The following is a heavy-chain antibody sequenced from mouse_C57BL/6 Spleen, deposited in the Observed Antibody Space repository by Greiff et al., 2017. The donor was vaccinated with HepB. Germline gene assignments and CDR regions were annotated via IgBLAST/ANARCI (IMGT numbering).Heavy chain of an antibody. Sequence: EVMLVESGGGLVQPGGSMKLSCVASGFTFSNYWMNWVRQSPEKGLEWVAQIRLKSDNYATHYAESVKGRFTISRDDSKSSVYLQMNNLRAEDTGIYYCTGGITTVDFDYWGQGTTLTVSS. CDR2: IRLKSDNYAT. V-gene: IGHV6-3*01. J-gene: IGHJ2*01. CDR1: GFTFSNYW. D-gene: IGHD1-1*01. CDR3: TGGITTVDFDY.